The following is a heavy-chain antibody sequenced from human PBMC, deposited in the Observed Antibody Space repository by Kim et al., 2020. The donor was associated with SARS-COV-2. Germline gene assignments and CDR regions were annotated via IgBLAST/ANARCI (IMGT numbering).Heavy chain of an antibody. CDR3: ARRGPPYYYCYMDV. J-gene: IGHJ6*03. D-gene: IGHD3-16*01. Sequence: PSRKSGVTISVDTSKNQFSLNLSSVTAEDTAVYYCARRGPPYYYCYMDVWGKGTTVTVSS. V-gene: IGHV4-39*01.